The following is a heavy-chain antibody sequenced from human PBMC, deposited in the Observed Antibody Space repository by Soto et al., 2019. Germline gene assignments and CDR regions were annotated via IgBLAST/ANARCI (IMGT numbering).Heavy chain of an antibody. CDR2: ISGSGGST. D-gene: IGHD3-3*01. CDR1: GLTFRSYA. V-gene: IGHV3-23*01. J-gene: IGHJ4*02. Sequence: GGSLRLSCAASGLTFRSYAMSWVRQAPGKGLQWVSAISGSGGSTYYADSVRGRFTISRYNFKNTLYLQMNSLRAEDTAVYYYAKYSRAQIRFLERLLNFDYWGQGTLVTVSS. CDR3: AKYSRAQIRFLERLLNFDY.